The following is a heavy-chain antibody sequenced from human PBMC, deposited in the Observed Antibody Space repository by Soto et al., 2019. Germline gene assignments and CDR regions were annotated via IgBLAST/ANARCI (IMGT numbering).Heavy chain of an antibody. V-gene: IGHV3-23*01. CDR1: GFTFSNYA. CDR3: AKARPSGGYYYVEAFDV. Sequence: EVQLLESGGRLIQPGGSLRLSCSASGFTFSNYAMSWVRQSPGKGLEWVSGVSSTGTSPYYAGSVQGRFTISRDNSKNMFYLQRKSLRAEDTAIYYCAKARPSGGYYYVEAFDVWGQGTMVTVSS. J-gene: IGHJ3*01. D-gene: IGHD3-22*01. CDR2: VSSTGTSP.